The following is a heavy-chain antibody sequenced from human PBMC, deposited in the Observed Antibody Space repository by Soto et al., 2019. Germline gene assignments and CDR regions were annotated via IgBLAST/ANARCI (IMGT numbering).Heavy chain of an antibody. CDR3: ARESGGATATLDYYYCYMDV. Sequence: QVQLVQSGAEVRKPGASVTVSCRSSGDSFNDYYIHWVRQAPGQGFEWMGWINPNGGVTKYAQKFQGWGSMARDTYVRTVYMQLSRLRSDDTAVYYCARESGGATATLDYYYCYMDVWGTGTTVTVSS. J-gene: IGHJ6*03. D-gene: IGHD5-12*01. CDR1: GDSFNDYY. CDR2: INPNGGVT. V-gene: IGHV1-2*04.